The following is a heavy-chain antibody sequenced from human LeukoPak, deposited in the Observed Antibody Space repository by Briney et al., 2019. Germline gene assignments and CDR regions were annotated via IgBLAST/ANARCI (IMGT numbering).Heavy chain of an antibody. V-gene: IGHV1-8*03. J-gene: IGHJ4*02. CDR3: ARVNYDYVWGSYRPFDY. D-gene: IGHD3-16*02. Sequence: ASVKVSCKASGYTFTSYDINWVRQATGQGLEWMGWMNPNSGNTGYAQKFQGRVTITRNTSISTAYIELSSLRSEDTAVYYCARVNYDYVWGSYRPFDYWGQGTLVTVSS. CDR2: MNPNSGNT. CDR1: GYTFTSYD.